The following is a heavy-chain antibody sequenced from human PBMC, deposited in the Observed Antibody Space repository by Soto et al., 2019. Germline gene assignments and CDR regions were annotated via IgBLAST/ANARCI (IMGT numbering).Heavy chain of an antibody. Sequence: PGGSLRLSCAASGFTFSSYAMSWVRQAPGKGLEWVSAISGSGGSTYYADSVKGRFTISRDNSKNTLYLQMNSLRAEDTAVYYWAKREWECLWVGGNGMDVWGQGTTVTVSS. J-gene: IGHJ6*02. V-gene: IGHV3-23*01. CDR1: GFTFSSYA. D-gene: IGHD3-10*01. CDR3: AKREWECLWVGGNGMDV. CDR2: ISGSGGST.